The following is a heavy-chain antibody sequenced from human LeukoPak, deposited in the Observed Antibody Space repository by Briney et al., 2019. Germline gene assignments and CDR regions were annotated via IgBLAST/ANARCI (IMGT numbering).Heavy chain of an antibody. D-gene: IGHD6-19*01. CDR2: INSVWSST. Sequence: GGPVRLSCAASGFTFSSFWMHWVRQAPGKGLVWVSRINSVWSSTSYADSVKVRFTISRDNAKNTLYLQMNSLRAEDTAVYYCARERTSGWDAFDFWGQGTLVTVSS. CDR3: ARERTSGWDAFDF. CDR1: GFTFSSFW. V-gene: IGHV3-74*01. J-gene: IGHJ4*02.